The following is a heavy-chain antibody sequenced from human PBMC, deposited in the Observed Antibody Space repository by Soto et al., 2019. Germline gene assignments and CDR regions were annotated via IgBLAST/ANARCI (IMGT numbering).Heavy chain of an antibody. CDR1: GGTFSSYA. V-gene: IGHV1-69*06. J-gene: IGHJ6*02. CDR2: IIPIFGTA. CDR3: ARDRGNYDFWSGYYVVSHYGMDV. Sequence: EASVKVSCKASGGTFSSYAISWVRQAPGQGLEWMGGIIPIFGTANYAQKFQGRVTITADKSTSTAYMELSSLRSEDTAVYYCARDRGNYDFWSGYYVVSHYGMDVWGQGTTVTVSS. D-gene: IGHD3-3*01.